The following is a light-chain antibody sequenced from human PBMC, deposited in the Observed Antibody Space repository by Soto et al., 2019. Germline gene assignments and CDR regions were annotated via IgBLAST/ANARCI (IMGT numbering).Light chain of an antibody. CDR3: QQYNSYAGT. CDR1: QSISGW. V-gene: IGKV1-5*03. J-gene: IGKJ1*01. CDR2: KAS. Sequence: DIQMTQSPSTLSGSVGDRVTITCRASQSISGWLTWYQQKPGKAPRLLISKASSLESGVPSRFSGSGPGTEFTLIISRLQPDDYATYYCQQYNSYAGTFGQGTKVEIK.